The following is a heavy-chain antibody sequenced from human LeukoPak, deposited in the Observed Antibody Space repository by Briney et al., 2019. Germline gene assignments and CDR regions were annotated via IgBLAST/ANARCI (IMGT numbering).Heavy chain of an antibody. CDR3: ARRYCSGGSCYSDNWFDP. CDR2: IYYSGST. J-gene: IGHJ5*02. D-gene: IGHD2-15*01. V-gene: IGHV4-39*01. Sequence: KPSETLSLTCTVSGGSISSSRYYWGWIRQPPGKGLEWIGSIYYSGSTYYNPSLKSRVTISVDTSKNQFSLKLSSVTAADTAVYYCARRYCSGGSCYSDNWFDPWGQGTLVTVSS. CDR1: GGSISSSRYY.